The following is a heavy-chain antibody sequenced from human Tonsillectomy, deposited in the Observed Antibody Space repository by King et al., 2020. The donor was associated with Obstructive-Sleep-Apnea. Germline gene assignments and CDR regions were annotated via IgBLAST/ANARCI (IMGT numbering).Heavy chain of an antibody. CDR2: ISWDGGST. CDR1: GFTFDDYT. CDR3: AKDNTRQDTAMEYYYYGMDV. V-gene: IGHV3-43*01. Sequence: VQLVESGGVVVQPGGSLRLSCAASGFTFDDYTMHWVRQAPGKGLEWVSLISWDGGSTYYADSVKGRFPISRDNSKNSLYLQLNSLRTEDTALYYCAKDNTRQDTAMEYYYYGMDVWGKGTTGTVSS. D-gene: IGHD5-18*01. J-gene: IGHJ6*04.